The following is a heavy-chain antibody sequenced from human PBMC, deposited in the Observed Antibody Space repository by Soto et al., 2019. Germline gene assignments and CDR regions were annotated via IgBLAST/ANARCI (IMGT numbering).Heavy chain of an antibody. D-gene: IGHD6-13*01. CDR2: IYSGGRN. Sequence: PSETLSLTCAVYGGSFSSFYWSWIRQPAGKGLEWIGRIYSGGRNNYNPSLKSRVTMSVDTSKNQFSLRLSSVTAADTAMYYCARGSSRWDYWGQGTRVTVSS. J-gene: IGHJ4*02. CDR1: GGSFSSFY. CDR3: ARGSSRWDY. V-gene: IGHV4-59*10.